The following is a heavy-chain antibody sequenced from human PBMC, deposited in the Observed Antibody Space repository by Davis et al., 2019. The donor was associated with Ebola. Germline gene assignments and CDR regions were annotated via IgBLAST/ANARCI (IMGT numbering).Heavy chain of an antibody. CDR2: ISGSGGNT. CDR3: AKEGRGYPGYYYYGMDV. Sequence: GGSLRLSCTDSVITFSSYAMTWVRQAPGKGLEWVSAISGSGGNTYYADSVKGRFTISRDNSKNTLYLQMNSLRAEDTAVYYCAKEGRGYPGYYYYGMDVWGQGTTVTVSS. V-gene: IGHV3-23*01. J-gene: IGHJ6*02. D-gene: IGHD3-10*01. CDR1: VITFSSYA.